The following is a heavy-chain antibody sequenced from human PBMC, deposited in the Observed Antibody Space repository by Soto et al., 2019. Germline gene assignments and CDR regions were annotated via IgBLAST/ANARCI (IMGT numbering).Heavy chain of an antibody. J-gene: IGHJ6*03. D-gene: IGHD3-10*01. V-gene: IGHV3-15*01. CDR2: IKSKTDGGTT. Sequence: GGSLRLSCAASGFTFSNAWMSWVRQAPGKGLEWVGRIKSKTDGGTTDYAAPVKGRFTISRDDSKNTLYLQMNSLKTEDTAVYYCTTVQRYYYGSGSYYYYMDVWGKGTTVTVSS. CDR1: GFTFSNAW. CDR3: TTVQRYYYGSGSYYYYMDV.